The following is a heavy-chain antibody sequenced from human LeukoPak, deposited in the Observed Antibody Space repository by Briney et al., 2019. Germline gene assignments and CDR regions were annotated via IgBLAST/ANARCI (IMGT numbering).Heavy chain of an antibody. CDR3: ARDFSWGATPYYFDY. J-gene: IGHJ4*02. CDR2: ISHDGSNK. D-gene: IGHD1-26*01. CDR1: GFTFSSYA. V-gene: IGHV3-30-3*01. Sequence: PGGSLRLSCAASGFTFSSYAMHWVRQAPGKGLEWVAVISHDGSNKYYADSVKGRFTISRDNSKNTLYLQMNSLRAEDTAVFHCARDFSWGATPYYFDYWGQGTLVTVSS.